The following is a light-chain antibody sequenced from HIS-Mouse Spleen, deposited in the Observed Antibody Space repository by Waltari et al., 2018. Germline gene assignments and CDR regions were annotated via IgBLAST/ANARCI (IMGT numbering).Light chain of an antibody. CDR3: AAWDDSLSGYV. V-gene: IGLV1-47*01. CDR2: KNN. Sequence: QSVLTQPPSASGTPGQRVTISCSGSSSNIGSNYVYWYQQLPGTAPKLLIYKNNRRPAGVPARVSGSRSGSSASLAISGLRSEDEADYYCAAWDDSLSGYVFGTGTKVTVL. CDR1: SSNIGSNY. J-gene: IGLJ1*01.